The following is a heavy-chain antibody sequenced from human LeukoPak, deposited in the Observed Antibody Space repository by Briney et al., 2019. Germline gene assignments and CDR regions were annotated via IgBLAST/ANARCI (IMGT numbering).Heavy chain of an antibody. Sequence: SETLSLTCAVYGGSFSGYYWSWIRQPPGKGLEWIGEINHSGSTNYNPSLKSRVTISVDTPKNQFSLKLSSVTAADTAVCYCARTTYYDFWSGYYKGYYYYGMDVWGQGTTVTVSS. CDR3: ARTTYYDFWSGYYKGYYYYGMDV. J-gene: IGHJ6*02. CDR1: GGSFSGYY. V-gene: IGHV4-34*01. CDR2: INHSGST. D-gene: IGHD3-3*01.